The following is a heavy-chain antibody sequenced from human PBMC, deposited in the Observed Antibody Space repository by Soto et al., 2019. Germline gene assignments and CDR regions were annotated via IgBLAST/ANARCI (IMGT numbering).Heavy chain of an antibody. CDR2: IKSKTDGGTT. D-gene: IGHD2-15*01. V-gene: IGHV3-15*01. CDR1: GFTFTKAW. Sequence: TGGSLRLSCAASGFTFTKAWMSWVRQAPGKGLEWVGRIKSKTDGGTTDYAAPVKGRFTISRDDSKNTLYLQMNSLKTEDTAVYYCTTEGPGYGSGGSCYAIDYWGQGTLVPVSS. CDR3: TTEGPGYGSGGSCYAIDY. J-gene: IGHJ4*02.